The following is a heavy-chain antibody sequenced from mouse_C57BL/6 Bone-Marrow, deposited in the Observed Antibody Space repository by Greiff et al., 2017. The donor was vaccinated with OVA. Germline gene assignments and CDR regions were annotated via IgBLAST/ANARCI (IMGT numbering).Heavy chain of an antibody. CDR3: ARKGITTVAPWFAY. CDR2: INPGSGGT. V-gene: IGHV1-54*01. J-gene: IGHJ3*01. Sequence: QVQLQQSGAELVRPGTSVKVSCKASGYAFTNYLIEWVKQRPGQGLEWIGVINPGSGGTNYNEKFKGKATLTADKSSSTAYMQLSSLTSEDSAVYFCARKGITTVAPWFAYWGQGTLVTVSA. D-gene: IGHD1-1*01. CDR1: GYAFTNYL.